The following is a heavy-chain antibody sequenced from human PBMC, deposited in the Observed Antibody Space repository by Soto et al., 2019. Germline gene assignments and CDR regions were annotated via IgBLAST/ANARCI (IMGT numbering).Heavy chain of an antibody. D-gene: IGHD1-1*01. Sequence: QVQLVQSGAEVKKPGSSVKVSCKASGGTFNNYTFTWVRQAPGQGLEWLGRIIPINEITYYAPESRDRVTITVDKSTSTGYMELSSLTSVDTTIYHCAGSATPLRGERRRTLDYSGQGTLVTVSS. V-gene: IGHV1-69*02. CDR2: IIPINEIT. CDR3: AGSATPLRGERRRTLDY. CDR1: GGTFNNYT. J-gene: IGHJ4*02.